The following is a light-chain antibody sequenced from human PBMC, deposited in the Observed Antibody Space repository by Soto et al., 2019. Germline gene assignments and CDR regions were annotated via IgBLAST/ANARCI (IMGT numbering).Light chain of an antibody. CDR3: QQYNSYSTWT. J-gene: IGKJ1*01. V-gene: IGKV1-5*03. CDR1: QGISSY. Sequence: IQLTQSPSSLSASVGDRVTITCRASQGISSYLAWYQQKPGKAPKLLIYKASILESGVPSRFSGSGSGTEFTLTIISLQPDDFATYYCQQYNSYSTWTFGQGTKVDIK. CDR2: KAS.